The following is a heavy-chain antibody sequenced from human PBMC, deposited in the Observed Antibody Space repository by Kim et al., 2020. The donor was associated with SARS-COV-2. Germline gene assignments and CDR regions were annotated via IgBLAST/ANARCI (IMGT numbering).Heavy chain of an antibody. CDR1: GFTFSSYG. CDR2: ISYDGSNK. J-gene: IGHJ4*02. CDR3: AKGAINWGWDFDY. Sequence: GGSLRLSCAASGFTFSSYGMHWVRQAPGKGLEWVAVISYDGSNKYYADSVKGRFTISRDNSKNTLYLQMNSLRAEDTAVYYCAKGAINWGWDFDYWAREPWSPSPQ. V-gene: IGHV3-30*18. D-gene: IGHD7-27*01.